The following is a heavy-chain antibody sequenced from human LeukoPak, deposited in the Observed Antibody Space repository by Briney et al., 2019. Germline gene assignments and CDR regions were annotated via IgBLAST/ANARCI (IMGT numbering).Heavy chain of an antibody. CDR2: ISAYNGNT. CDR3: ARNGGDTLFARWSGYPFDY. J-gene: IGHJ4*02. D-gene: IGHD3-3*01. V-gene: IGHV1-18*01. CDR1: GYTFTSYG. Sequence: ASVTVTCKASGYTFTSYGISWVRQAPGQGLELMGWISAYNGNTNYAQKLQGRVTMTTHTSTSTAYMELRSLRSDDTAVYYCARNGGDTLFARWSGYPFDYWGQETLVTVSS.